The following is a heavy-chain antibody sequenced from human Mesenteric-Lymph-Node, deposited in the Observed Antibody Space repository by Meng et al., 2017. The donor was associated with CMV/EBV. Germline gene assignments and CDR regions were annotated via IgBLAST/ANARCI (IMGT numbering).Heavy chain of an antibody. CDR2: INWNGGST. V-gene: IGHV3-20*04. CDR3: ANTFGVLNYFDY. J-gene: IGHJ4*02. D-gene: IGHD3-3*01. Sequence: GESLKISCAASGFTFDDYGMSWVRQAPGKGLEWVSGINWNGGSTGYADSVKGRFTISRDNAKNSLYLQMNSLRAEDTALYYCANTFGVLNYFDYWGQGTLVTVSS. CDR1: GFTFDDYG.